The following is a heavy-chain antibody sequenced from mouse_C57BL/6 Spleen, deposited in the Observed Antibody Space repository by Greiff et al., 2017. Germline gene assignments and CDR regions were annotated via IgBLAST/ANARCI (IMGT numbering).Heavy chain of an antibody. CDR2: IWSGGST. CDR3: ARKFTTVVATDYAMDY. D-gene: IGHD1-1*01. J-gene: IGHJ4*01. Sequence: VQGVESGPGLVQPSQSLSITCTVSGFSLTSYGVHWVRQSPGKGLEWLGVIWSGGSTDYNAAFISRLSISKDNSKSQVFFKMNSLQADDTAIYYCARKFTTVVATDYAMDYWGQGTSVTVSS. V-gene: IGHV2-2*01. CDR1: GFSLTSYG.